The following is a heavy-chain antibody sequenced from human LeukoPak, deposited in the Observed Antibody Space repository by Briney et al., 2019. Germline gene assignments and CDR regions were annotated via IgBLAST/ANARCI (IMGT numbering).Heavy chain of an antibody. CDR1: GYSFTSYW. CDR3: ARGAQQLADEPLNWFDP. D-gene: IGHD6-13*01. CDR2: IDPSDSYT. J-gene: IGHJ5*02. Sequence: KRGESLKISCKGSGYSFTSYWINWVRQMPGKGLEWMGRIDPSDSYTNYSPSFQGHVTISADKSISTAYLQWSSLKASDTAMYYCARGAQQLADEPLNWFDPWGQGTLVTVSS. V-gene: IGHV5-10-1*01.